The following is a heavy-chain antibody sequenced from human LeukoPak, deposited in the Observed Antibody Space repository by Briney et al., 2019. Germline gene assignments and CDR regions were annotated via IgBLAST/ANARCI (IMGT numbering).Heavy chain of an antibody. Sequence: SETLSLTCTVSSDPISSSSYYWGWIRQPPEKGLEWIGSVYHTGKTYYNPSLKNRVTISVETSKNHFSLRVRSVTAADTAIYYCARLHVYYYGWFDPWGQGILVTVSS. J-gene: IGHJ5*02. CDR1: SDPISSSSYY. V-gene: IGHV4-39*01. CDR2: VYHTGKT. D-gene: IGHD3-10*01. CDR3: ARLHVYYYGWFDP.